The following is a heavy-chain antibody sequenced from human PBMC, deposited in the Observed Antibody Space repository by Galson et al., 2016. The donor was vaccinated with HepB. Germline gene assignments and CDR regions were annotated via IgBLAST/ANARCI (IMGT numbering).Heavy chain of an antibody. V-gene: IGHV3-13*01. Sequence: SLRLSCAASGFTFSSYDMHWVRQATGKGLEWVSAIGADGGTYYAGSVKGRFTISRENAKNSLYLQMNSLRAGDTAVYYCVRILYDISARDYYGMDVWGQGITVTVSS. CDR2: IGADGGT. D-gene: IGHD2-8*01. CDR3: VRILYDISARDYYGMDV. J-gene: IGHJ6*02. CDR1: GFTFSSYD.